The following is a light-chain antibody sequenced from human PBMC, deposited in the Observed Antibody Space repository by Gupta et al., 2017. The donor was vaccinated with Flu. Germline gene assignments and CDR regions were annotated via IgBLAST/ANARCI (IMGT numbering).Light chain of an antibody. CDR3: MQALQTQKT. CDR1: QSLLYSNGYNY. V-gene: IGKV2-28*01. CDR2: LGS. J-gene: IGKJ1*01. Sequence: DIVMTQSPLSLPVTPGEPASISCRSSQSLLYSNGYNYLDWYLQKPGQSPQLLIYLGSNRASGVPDRFSGSGSGTDFTLKISRVEAEDVGVYYCMQALQTQKTFGQGTKVEIK.